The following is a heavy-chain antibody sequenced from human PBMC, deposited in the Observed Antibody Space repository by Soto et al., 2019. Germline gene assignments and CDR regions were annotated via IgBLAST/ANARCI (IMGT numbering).Heavy chain of an antibody. CDR1: GFSLSTSGVG. V-gene: IGHV2-5*02. CDR2: IYWDDDK. Sequence: QITLKESGPTLVKPTQTLTLTCTFSGFSLSTSGVGVGWIRQPPGKALEWLALIYWDDDKRYSPSLKSRLTTTKAXXKXQXXLTMTNMDPVDTATYYCAHSHSYYGSGSYPNWFDPWGQGTLVTVSS. CDR3: AHSHSYYGSGSYPNWFDP. D-gene: IGHD3-10*01. J-gene: IGHJ5*02.